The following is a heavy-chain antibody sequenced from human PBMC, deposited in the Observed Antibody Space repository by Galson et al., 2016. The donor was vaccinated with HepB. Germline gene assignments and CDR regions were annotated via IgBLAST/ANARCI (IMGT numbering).Heavy chain of an antibody. V-gene: IGHV4-59*01. J-gene: IGHJ4*02. CDR1: GGSFSNYY. CDR3: ASLGATGGFDN. Sequence: SETLSLTCTASGGSFSNYYWNWIRQPPGKGLEWMGYVFYTGTTNYNPSLKSRVTISVDTSKRHYSLRLNSVTAAATAVYFCASLGATGGFDNWGQGTLVTLSS. CDR2: VFYTGTT. D-gene: IGHD1-26*01.